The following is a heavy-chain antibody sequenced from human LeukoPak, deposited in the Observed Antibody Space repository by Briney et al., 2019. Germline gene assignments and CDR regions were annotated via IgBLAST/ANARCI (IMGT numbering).Heavy chain of an antibody. CDR2: ISSSSDTI. V-gene: IGHV3-48*04. D-gene: IGHD1-26*01. CDR1: GFTFGPYT. CDR3: ASGMRVGPNI. J-gene: IGHJ4*02. Sequence: GGSLRLSCAASGFTFGPYTMNWVRQAPGKGLEWVSYISSSSDTIYYADSVKGRFTISRDNAKNSLYLQMNSLRAEDTAVYYCASGMRVGPNIWGQGNLVTVSS.